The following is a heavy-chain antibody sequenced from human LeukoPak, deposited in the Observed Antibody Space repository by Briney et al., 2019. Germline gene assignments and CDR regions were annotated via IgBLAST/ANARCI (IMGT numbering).Heavy chain of an antibody. D-gene: IGHD6-25*01. V-gene: IGHV3-21*06. CDR2: ISTVSTYT. CDR1: GFTFTDYS. Sequence: GAALRLSCAPSGFTFTDYSMNWVRQAPGKGLEWVASISTVSTYTLYADSVKGRFSISRDNVRNLLYLQMSSLGAEDTAVYYCARDGSGFYLYNYMDVWGKGTMVTVSS. J-gene: IGHJ6*03. CDR3: ARDGSGFYLYNYMDV.